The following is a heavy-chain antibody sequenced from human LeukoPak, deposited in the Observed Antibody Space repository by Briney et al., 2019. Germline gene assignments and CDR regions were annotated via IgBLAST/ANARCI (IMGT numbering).Heavy chain of an antibody. Sequence: TSETLSLTCAVYGGSFSGYYWSWIRQPPGKGLEWIGEINHSGSTNYNPSLKSRVTISVDTSKNQFSLKLSSVTAADTAVYYCAESDVGYWGQGTLVTVSS. CDR1: GGSFSGYY. CDR2: INHSGST. J-gene: IGHJ4*02. CDR3: AESDVGY. D-gene: IGHD1-26*01. V-gene: IGHV4-34*01.